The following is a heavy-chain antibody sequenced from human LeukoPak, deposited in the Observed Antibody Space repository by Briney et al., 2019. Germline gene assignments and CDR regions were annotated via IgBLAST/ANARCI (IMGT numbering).Heavy chain of an antibody. J-gene: IGHJ4*02. D-gene: IGHD6-19*01. CDR1: GGSFNGYY. CDR2: IKHTGST. Sequence: SETLSLTCAVYGGSFNGYYWSWIRQPPGKGLEWIGEIKHTGSTNYNPSLKSRVTISVDTSKIQFSLRLSSVTAADTAVYYCARVRGFSGWPGAHSYWGQGILVTVSS. V-gene: IGHV4-34*01. CDR3: ARVRGFSGWPGAHSY.